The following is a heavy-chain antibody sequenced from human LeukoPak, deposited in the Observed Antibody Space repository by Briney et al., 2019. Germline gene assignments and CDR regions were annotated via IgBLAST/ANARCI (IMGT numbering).Heavy chain of an antibody. Sequence: ASVKVSCKASGYTFTGYYMHWVRQAPGQGLEWMGWISAYNGNTNYAQKLQGRVTMTTDTSTSTAYMELRSLRSDDTAVYYCARHLRIGYCSGGSCYGNFDYWGQGTLVTVSS. CDR1: GYTFTGYY. J-gene: IGHJ4*02. V-gene: IGHV1-18*04. D-gene: IGHD2-15*01. CDR2: ISAYNGNT. CDR3: ARHLRIGYCSGGSCYGNFDY.